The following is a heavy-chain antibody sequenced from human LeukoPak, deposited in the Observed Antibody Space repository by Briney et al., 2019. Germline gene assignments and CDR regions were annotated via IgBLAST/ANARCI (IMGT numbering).Heavy chain of an antibody. CDR1: GGSISSGDYY. J-gene: IGHJ5*02. CDR3: ARPYYYDSRIDP. D-gene: IGHD3-22*01. Sequence: PSQTLSLTCTVSGGSISSGDYYWSWIRQPPGKGLEWIGYTYYSGSTYYNPSLKSRATISVDTSKNQFSLKLTSVTAADTAVYYCARPYYYDSRIDPWGQGTLDTVSS. V-gene: IGHV4-30-4*01. CDR2: TYYSGST.